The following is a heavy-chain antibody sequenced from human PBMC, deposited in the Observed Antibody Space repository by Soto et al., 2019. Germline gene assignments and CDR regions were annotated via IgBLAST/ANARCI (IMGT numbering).Heavy chain of an antibody. J-gene: IGHJ4*02. CDR2: ISYDGSNK. CDR3: ARGEWLSFDY. CDR1: GFTFSSYA. Sequence: VQLVESGGGVVQPGRSLRLSCAASGFTFSSYAMHWVRQAPGKGLEWVAVISYDGSNKYYADSVKGRFTISRDNSKNTLYLQMNSLRAEDTAVYYCARGEWLSFDYWGQGTLVTVSS. D-gene: IGHD3-3*01. V-gene: IGHV3-30-3*01.